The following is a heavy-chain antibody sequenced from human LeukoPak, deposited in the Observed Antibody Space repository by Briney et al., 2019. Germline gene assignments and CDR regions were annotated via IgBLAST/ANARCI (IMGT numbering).Heavy chain of an antibody. CDR3: ARGIAVAGTDY. D-gene: IGHD6-19*01. CDR2: INSDGYSI. V-gene: IGHV3-74*01. CDR1: GFTFSSYW. J-gene: IGHJ4*02. Sequence: GGSLRLSCAASGFTFSSYWMHWVRQAPGKGLVWLSRINSDGYSISYADSVKGRFTISRDNAKNTLYLQMNTLRAEDTAMYYCARGIAVAGTDYWGQGTLVTVSS.